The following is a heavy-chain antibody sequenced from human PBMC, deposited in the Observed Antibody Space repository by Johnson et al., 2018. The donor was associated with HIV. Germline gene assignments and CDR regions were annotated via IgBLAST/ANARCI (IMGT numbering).Heavy chain of an antibody. Sequence: QVQLVESGGGLVKPGGSLRLSCAASGFTFSDYYMSWIRQAPGKGLEWVSYISRSGSTIYYADSVKGRCTISRDNAKNSMYLQMNSLRAEDTAVYYCARERRANWDPNDAFDIWGQGTMVTVSS. V-gene: IGHV3-11*04. D-gene: IGHD7-27*01. CDR3: ARERRANWDPNDAFDI. CDR2: ISRSGSTI. CDR1: GFTFSDYY. J-gene: IGHJ3*02.